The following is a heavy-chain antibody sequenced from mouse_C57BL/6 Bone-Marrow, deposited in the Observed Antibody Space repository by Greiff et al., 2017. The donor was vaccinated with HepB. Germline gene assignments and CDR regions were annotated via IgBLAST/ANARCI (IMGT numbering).Heavy chain of an antibody. V-gene: IGHV1-54*01. D-gene: IGHD1-3*01. J-gene: IGHJ2*01. CDR3: ARRGLKDY. Sequence: VQRVESGAELVRPGTSVKVSCKASGYAFTNYLIEWVKQRPGQGLEWIGVINPGSGGTNYNEKFKGKATLTADKSSSTAYMQLSSLTSEDSAVYFCARRGLKDYWGQGTTLTVSS. CDR2: INPGSGGT. CDR1: GYAFTNYL.